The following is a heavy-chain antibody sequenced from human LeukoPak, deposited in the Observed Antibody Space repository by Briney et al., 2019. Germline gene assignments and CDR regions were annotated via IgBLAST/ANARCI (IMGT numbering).Heavy chain of an antibody. D-gene: IGHD3-16*01. J-gene: IGHJ4*02. CDR3: ARDPRGTLKGTYSDY. CDR1: GGSVNSGSFY. CDR2: IYYNGNT. Sequence: SETLSLTCTVSGGSVNSGSFYWSWIRQPPGEGLEWLGYIYYNGNTNYNPSLKSRVTISIDTSKNQFSLKLTSVTAADTAGYFCARDPRGTLKGTYSDYWGQGTLVTVSS. V-gene: IGHV4-61*01.